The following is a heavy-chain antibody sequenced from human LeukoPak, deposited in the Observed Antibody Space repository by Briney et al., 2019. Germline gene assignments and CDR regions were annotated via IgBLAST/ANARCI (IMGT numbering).Heavy chain of an antibody. CDR2: ISRSGSTK. V-gene: IGHV3-11*01. CDR1: GFTFSDYN. D-gene: IGHD2-15*01. J-gene: IGHJ6*03. CDR3: ARVLRYCSGGNCYSGGLGYMDV. Sequence: TGGSLRLSCAASGFTFSDYNMRWIRQAPGKGLEWVSSISRSGSTKYYADSVKGRFTISRDNAKNSLFVQMNSLRAEDTAVYYCARVLRYCSGGNCYSGGLGYMDVWGKGTTVTISS.